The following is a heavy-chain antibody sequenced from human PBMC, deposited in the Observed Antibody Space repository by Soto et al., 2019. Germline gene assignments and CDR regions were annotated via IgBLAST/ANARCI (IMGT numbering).Heavy chain of an antibody. CDR3: ALYRFTVSWSKLDH. D-gene: IGHD6-13*01. Sequence: SSETLSLTCTVSGLTISSASYHWSWIRQHPGKGLEWIGFIYYNGSTYYSPSLKSRLTISFDTSRNQFSLRLTSVTAADTAVYYCALYRFTVSWSKLDHWGQGSLVTVSS. CDR2: IYYNGST. V-gene: IGHV4-31*03. J-gene: IGHJ5*02. CDR1: GLTISSASYH.